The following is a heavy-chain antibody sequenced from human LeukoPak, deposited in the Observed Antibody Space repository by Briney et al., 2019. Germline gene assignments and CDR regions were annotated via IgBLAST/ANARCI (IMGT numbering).Heavy chain of an antibody. CDR2: IIPIFGTA. Sequence: SVKVSCEASGGTFSSYAISWVRQAPGQGLEWMGGIIPIFGTANYAQKFQGRVTITADESTSTAYMELSSLRSEDTAVYYCARDPTDRIVVVPAAIPYYYYGMDVWGQGTTVTVSS. J-gene: IGHJ6*02. CDR3: ARDPTDRIVVVPAAIPYYYYGMDV. V-gene: IGHV1-69*01. D-gene: IGHD2-2*01. CDR1: GGTFSSYA.